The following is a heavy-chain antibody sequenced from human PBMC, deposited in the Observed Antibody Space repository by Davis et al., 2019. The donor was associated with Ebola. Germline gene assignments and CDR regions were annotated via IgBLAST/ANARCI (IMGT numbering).Heavy chain of an antibody. V-gene: IGHV3-23*01. J-gene: IGHJ3*02. CDR2: ISGSGGTT. Sequence: PGGSLRLSCAASGFTFSSYAMNWVRQAPGKGLEWVSGISGSGGTTYYADSVKGRFTISRDTSKNTLYLQMNSLRAEDTAVYYCAKVWTMIVVVIDAFDIWGQGTMVTVSS. D-gene: IGHD3-22*01. CDR3: AKVWTMIVVVIDAFDI. CDR1: GFTFSSYA.